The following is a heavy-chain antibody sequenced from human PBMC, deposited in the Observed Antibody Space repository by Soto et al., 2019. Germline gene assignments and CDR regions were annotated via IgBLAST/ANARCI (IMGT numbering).Heavy chain of an antibody. CDR3: ARDNGYYDSSGYSHDYFDY. Sequence: GGSLRLSCAASGFTVSSNYMSWVRQAPGKGLEWVSVIYSGGSTYYADSVKGRFTISRDNSKNTLYLQMNSLRAEDTAVYYCARDNGYYDSSGYSHDYFDYWGQGTLVTVSS. V-gene: IGHV3-66*01. J-gene: IGHJ4*02. CDR2: IYSGGST. D-gene: IGHD3-22*01. CDR1: GFTVSSNY.